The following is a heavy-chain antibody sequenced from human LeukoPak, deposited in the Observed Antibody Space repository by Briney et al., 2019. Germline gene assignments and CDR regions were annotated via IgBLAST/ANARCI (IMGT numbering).Heavy chain of an antibody. Sequence: GGSLRLSCTASGFTFSNYWMNWARQAPGKGLEWVAIINQDGSDTNYVDSVKGRFTISRDNAKNSLSLQMNGLRAEDTAVYFCARESGSSNSIDIWGQGTMVTVSS. CDR1: GFTFSNYW. CDR2: INQDGSDT. CDR3: ARESGSSNSIDI. D-gene: IGHD2/OR15-2a*01. J-gene: IGHJ3*02. V-gene: IGHV3-7*01.